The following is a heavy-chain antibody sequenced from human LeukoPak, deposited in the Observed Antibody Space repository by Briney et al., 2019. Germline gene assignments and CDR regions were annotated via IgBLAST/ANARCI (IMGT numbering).Heavy chain of an antibody. D-gene: IGHD3-10*01. Sequence: PGGTLRLSCAASGFTFSSYGMSWVRQAPGKGLEWVSAISGSGGSTYYADSVKGRFTISRDNSKNTLYLQMNSLRAEDTAVYYCAKDYYYGSGSYFDYWGQGTLVTVSS. J-gene: IGHJ4*02. CDR1: GFTFSSYG. CDR2: ISGSGGST. V-gene: IGHV3-23*01. CDR3: AKDYYYGSGSYFDY.